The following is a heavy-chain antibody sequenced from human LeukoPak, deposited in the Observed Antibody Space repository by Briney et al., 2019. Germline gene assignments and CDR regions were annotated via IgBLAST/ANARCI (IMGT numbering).Heavy chain of an antibody. J-gene: IGHJ1*01. Sequence: KPSETLSLTCAVYGGSFSGYYWSWIRQPPGKGLEWIGEINHSGSTNYNPSLKSRVTISVDTSKNQFSLKLSSVTAADTAVYYCARGPVVGDFTHARYFQHWGQGTLVTVSS. CDR2: INHSGST. CDR3: ARGPVVGDFTHARYFQH. CDR1: GGSFSGYY. D-gene: IGHD2-2*01. V-gene: IGHV4-34*01.